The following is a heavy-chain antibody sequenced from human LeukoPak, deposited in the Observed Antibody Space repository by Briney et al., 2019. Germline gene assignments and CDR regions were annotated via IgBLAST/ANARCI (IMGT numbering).Heavy chain of an antibody. CDR2: IIPIFGTA. CDR1: GYTFTSYG. CDR3: ARDGSGSYKFDY. Sequence: SVKVSCKASGYTFTSYGISWVRQAPGQGLEWMGGIIPIFGTANYAQKFQGRVTITADESTSTAYMELSSLRSEDTAVYYCARDGSGSYKFDYWGQGTLVTVSS. V-gene: IGHV1-69*13. J-gene: IGHJ4*02. D-gene: IGHD3-10*01.